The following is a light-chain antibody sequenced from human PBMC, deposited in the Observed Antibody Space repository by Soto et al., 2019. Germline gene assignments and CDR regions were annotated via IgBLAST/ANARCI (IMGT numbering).Light chain of an antibody. CDR1: QSPLYSDGNTY. J-gene: IGKJ2*01. CDR2: KVS. V-gene: IGKV2-30*01. Sequence: DVVMTQSPLSLPVTLGQPASISCRSSQSPLYSDGNTYLSWFHQRPGQSPRRLIYKVSHRDSWVPDRFSGSGSGTDFTLKINRVEAEDLGVYYCMQGTYWPYTFGQGTKLEIK. CDR3: MQGTYWPYT.